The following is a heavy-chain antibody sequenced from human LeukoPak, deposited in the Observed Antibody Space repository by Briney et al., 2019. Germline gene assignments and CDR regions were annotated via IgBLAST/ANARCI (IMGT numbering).Heavy chain of an antibody. V-gene: IGHV4-38-2*02. Sequence: SETLSLTCTVSGDSITSGYYWAWIRQSPGKGLEWIGRIYHSGNTYYNPSLKSRVIILVDTSKNQFSLQLGSVTPTDTAVYYCARAGCCSGVSSYLAVPGKYWGQGALVTVSP. CDR1: GDSITSGYY. J-gene: IGHJ4*02. CDR2: IYHSGNT. D-gene: IGHD2-15*01. CDR3: ARAGCCSGVSSYLAVPGKY.